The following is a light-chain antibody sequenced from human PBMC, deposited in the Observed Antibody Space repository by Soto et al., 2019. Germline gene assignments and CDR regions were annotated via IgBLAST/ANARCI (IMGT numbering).Light chain of an antibody. CDR2: EVS. J-gene: IGLJ3*02. V-gene: IGLV2-8*01. Sequence: QSALTQPPSASGSPGQSVTISCTGTSSDVGGYNYVSWYQQHPGKAPKLMIYEVSKRPSGVPDRFSGSKSGNTASLTVSGLQAEDEADYYCSSYASSNLLVFRGGTKLTVL. CDR1: SSDVGGYNY. CDR3: SSYASSNLLV.